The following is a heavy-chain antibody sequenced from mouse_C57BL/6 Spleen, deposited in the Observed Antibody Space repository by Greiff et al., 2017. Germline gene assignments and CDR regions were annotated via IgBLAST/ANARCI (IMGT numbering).Heavy chain of an antibody. Sequence: QVQLQQPGAELVMPGASVKLSCKASGYTFTSYWMHWVKQRPGQGLEWTGEFDPSDSYTNYNQKFKGKSTLTVDKSSSTAYMQLSSLTSEDSAVYYCARWGMVTTYDYWGQGTTLTVSS. CDR3: ARWGMVTTYDY. D-gene: IGHD2-3*01. CDR1: GYTFTSYW. CDR2: FDPSDSYT. V-gene: IGHV1-69*01. J-gene: IGHJ2*01.